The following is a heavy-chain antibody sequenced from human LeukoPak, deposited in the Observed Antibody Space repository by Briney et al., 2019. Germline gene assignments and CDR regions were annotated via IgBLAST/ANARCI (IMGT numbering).Heavy chain of an antibody. J-gene: IGHJ4*02. CDR2: IDSSSTHI. CDR1: GFTFTDYS. D-gene: IGHD3-10*01. V-gene: IGHV3-21*01. CDR3: AKAFGWYFDY. Sequence: GSLRLSCAASGFTFTDYSMNWVRQAPGKGLEWVSAIDSSSTHIYYADSVKGRFTISRDNARNSLYLQMNSLRAEDTAVYYCAKAFGWYFDYWGQGALVTVSS.